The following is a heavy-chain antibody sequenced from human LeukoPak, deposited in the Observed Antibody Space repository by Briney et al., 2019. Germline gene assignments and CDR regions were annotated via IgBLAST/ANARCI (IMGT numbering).Heavy chain of an antibody. V-gene: IGHV3-9*01. CDR1: GFTFDDYA. CDR3: ARDGVGRPFDH. Sequence: GGSLRLSCAASGFTFDDYAMHWVRQAPGKGLEWVSGISWNSGSIGYADSVKGRFTISRDNAKNSLYLQMNSLRAEDKAVYYCARDGVGRPFDHWGQGTLVTVSS. CDR2: ISWNSGSI. J-gene: IGHJ5*02. D-gene: IGHD3-10*01.